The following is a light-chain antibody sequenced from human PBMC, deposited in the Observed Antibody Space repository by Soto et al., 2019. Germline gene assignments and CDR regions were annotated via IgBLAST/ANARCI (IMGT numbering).Light chain of an antibody. CDR2: DVS. CDR3: CSYTTSNTRQIV. CDR1: SSDVGGYNY. V-gene: IGLV2-14*01. Sequence: QSALTQPASVSGSPGQSITISCTGTSSDVGGYNYVSWYQQHPGKAPKFMIYDVSNRPSGVSNRFSGSKSGNTASLTISGLQAEDEADYYCCSYTTSNTRQIVFGTGPTLTVL. J-gene: IGLJ1*01.